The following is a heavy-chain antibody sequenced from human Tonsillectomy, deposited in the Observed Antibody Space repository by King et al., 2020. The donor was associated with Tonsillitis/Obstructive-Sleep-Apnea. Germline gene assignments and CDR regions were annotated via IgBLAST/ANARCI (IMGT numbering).Heavy chain of an antibody. CDR1: GFTVSSDY. Sequence: VQLVESGGGLIQPGGSLRLACAASGFTVSSDYMSWVRQAPGKGLEWVSVIYSNGRTYYPDSVKGRFTISRDNSKNTLYLQMNSLRAEDTAVYYCARMNLAVDWCQGTRVTVSS. J-gene: IGHJ4*02. D-gene: IGHD6-19*01. V-gene: IGHV3-53*01. CDR2: IYSNGRT. CDR3: ARMNLAVD.